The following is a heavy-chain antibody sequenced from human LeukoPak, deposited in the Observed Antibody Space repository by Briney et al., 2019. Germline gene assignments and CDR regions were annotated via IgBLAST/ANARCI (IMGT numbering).Heavy chain of an antibody. D-gene: IGHD6-13*01. Sequence: GGSQRLSCATSGFTFDDYAMHWVRQAPGKGLEWVSGISWNSGYIDYADSVRGRFTISRDNAKNSLYLQMNSLRAEDTALYYCARDSQPDAFDIWGQGTMVTVSS. CDR2: ISWNSGYI. V-gene: IGHV3-9*01. J-gene: IGHJ3*02. CDR1: GFTFDDYA. CDR3: ARDSQPDAFDI.